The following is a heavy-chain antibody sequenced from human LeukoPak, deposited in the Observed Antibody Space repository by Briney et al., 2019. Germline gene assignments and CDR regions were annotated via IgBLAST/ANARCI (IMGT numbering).Heavy chain of an antibody. Sequence: GGSLRLSCAASGFTFSTYAMSWVRQAPGKGLEWVSGISRSGGSTYYADSVKGRFTISRDNSKNTLYLQMNSLRVEDTAVYYCAKIGIAVLATGDWGQGTLVTVSS. D-gene: IGHD6-19*01. V-gene: IGHV3-23*01. J-gene: IGHJ4*02. CDR1: GFTFSTYA. CDR3: AKIGIAVLATGD. CDR2: ISRSGGST.